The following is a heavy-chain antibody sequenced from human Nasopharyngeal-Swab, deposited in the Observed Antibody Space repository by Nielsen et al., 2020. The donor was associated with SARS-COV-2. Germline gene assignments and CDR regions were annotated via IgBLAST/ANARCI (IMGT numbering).Heavy chain of an antibody. J-gene: IGHJ4*02. CDR2: FDPEDGET. CDR1: GYTLTELS. CDR3: ATADPAGSPSVWFDY. D-gene: IGHD1-14*01. V-gene: IGHV1-24*01. Sequence: ASVKVSCKASGYTLTELSMHWVRQAPGKGLEWMGGFDPEDGETIYAQKFQGRVTMTEDTSTDTAYMELSSLRSEDTAVYYWATADPAGSPSVWFDYWGQGTLVTVSS.